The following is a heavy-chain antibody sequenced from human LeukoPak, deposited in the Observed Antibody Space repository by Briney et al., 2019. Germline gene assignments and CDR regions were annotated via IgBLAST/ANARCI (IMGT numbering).Heavy chain of an antibody. D-gene: IGHD5-24*01. J-gene: IGHJ4*02. CDR2: IYYSGST. CDR1: GGSMYSYY. V-gene: IGHV4-59*01. CDR3: ARGPDDFDY. Sequence: SETLSLTCTVSGGSMYSYYWSWIRQPPGKGLEWIGYIYYSGSTRYNPSLKSRVTISVDTSKNQFSLKLSSVTAADTAVYYCARGPDDFDYWGQGTLVTVS.